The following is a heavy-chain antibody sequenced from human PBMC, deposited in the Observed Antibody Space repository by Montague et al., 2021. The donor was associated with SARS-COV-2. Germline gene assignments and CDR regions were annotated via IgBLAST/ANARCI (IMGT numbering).Heavy chain of an antibody. V-gene: IGHV4-59*01. D-gene: IGHD3-16*02. Sequence: SETLSLTCSVSGDSMSTNYWSWIRQPPGKGLEWIGHIYNSGTTIYNPSLKSRATILIDVSKTQFSLRLSSVTATDTAVYYCARMFYDYGWETSRYRGNYFDFWGQGTLVTVSS. CDR2: IYNSGTT. CDR1: GDSMSTNY. J-gene: IGHJ4*02. CDR3: ARMFYDYGWETSRYRGNYFDF.